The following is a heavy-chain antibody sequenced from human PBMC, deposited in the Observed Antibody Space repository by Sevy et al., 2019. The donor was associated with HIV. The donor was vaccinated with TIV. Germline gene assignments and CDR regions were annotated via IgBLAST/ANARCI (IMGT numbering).Heavy chain of an antibody. V-gene: IGHV3-21*01. D-gene: IGHD3-22*01. J-gene: IGHJ5*01. CDR1: GFTFRSYS. CDR3: ARVDANYDKGFDS. Sequence: GGSLRLSCAASGFTFRSYSMNWVRQAPGMGLEWVSSISISSRNIYYADSMKGRFTISRDNAKNSLYMQMNSLRAEDTAVYYCARVDANYDKGFDSWGQGTLVTVSS. CDR2: ISISSRNI.